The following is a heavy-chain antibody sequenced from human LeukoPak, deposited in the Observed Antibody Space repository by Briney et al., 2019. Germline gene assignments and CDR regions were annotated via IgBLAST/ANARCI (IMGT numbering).Heavy chain of an antibody. CDR1: GGSFSGYY. CDR2: IYYSGST. CDR3: ARLRRDSSGYYYGGGAFDI. Sequence: SETLSLTCAVYGGSFSGYYWGWIRQPPGKGLEWIGSIYYSGSTYYNPSLKSRVTISVDTSKNQFSLKLSSVTAADTAVYYCARLRRDSSGYYYGGGAFDIWGQGTMVTVSS. J-gene: IGHJ3*02. V-gene: IGHV4-39*01. D-gene: IGHD3-22*01.